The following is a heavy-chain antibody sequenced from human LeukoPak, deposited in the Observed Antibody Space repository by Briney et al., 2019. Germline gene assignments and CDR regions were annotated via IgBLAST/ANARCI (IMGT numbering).Heavy chain of an antibody. D-gene: IGHD2-15*01. V-gene: IGHV1-2*02. CDR1: GYTFTGYY. J-gene: IGHJ5*02. CDR2: INPNSGDT. Sequence: GASVKVSCKASGYTFTGYYIHWVRQAPGQGLEWMGWINPNSGDTNYAQKFQGRVTMTRDTSISTAYMELSRLRSDDTAVYYCAWFCSGGSCNGPWGQGTLVTVSS. CDR3: AWFCSGGSCNGP.